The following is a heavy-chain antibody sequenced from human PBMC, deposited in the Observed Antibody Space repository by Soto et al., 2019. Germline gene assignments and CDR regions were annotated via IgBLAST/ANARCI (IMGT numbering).Heavy chain of an antibody. D-gene: IGHD6-19*01. Sequence: GGSLRLSCAASGFTFSIYAMSCVRQAPGKGLEWVSVISGNGGSTYDADSVKGRFTISRDNSKNTLYLQMNSVRAEDTAVYYCAIPSGLTVTGTDYWCQGTLVTVSS. CDR2: ISGNGGST. V-gene: IGHV3-23*01. CDR3: AIPSGLTVTGTDY. J-gene: IGHJ4*02. CDR1: GFTFSIYA.